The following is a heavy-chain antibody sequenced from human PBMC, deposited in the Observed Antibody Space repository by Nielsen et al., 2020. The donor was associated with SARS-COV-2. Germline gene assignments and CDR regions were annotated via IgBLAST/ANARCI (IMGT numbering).Heavy chain of an antibody. CDR3: AKDWTAIVVVPSGGVDY. D-gene: IGHD2-15*01. CDR2: ISYDGSNK. J-gene: IGHJ4*02. V-gene: IGHV3-30*18. CDR1: GFTFSTYG. Sequence: GESLKISCVVSGFTFSTYGMHWVRQAPGKGLEWVAAISYDGSNKYYVDSVKGRFTISRDNSKNTLYLQMSSLREGDTAVYYCAKDWTAIVVVPSGGVDYWGQGTLVTVSS.